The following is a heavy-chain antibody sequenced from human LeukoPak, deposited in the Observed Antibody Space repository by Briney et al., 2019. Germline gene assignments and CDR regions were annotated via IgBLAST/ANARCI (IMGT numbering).Heavy chain of an antibody. J-gene: IGHJ4*02. D-gene: IGHD1-26*01. Sequence: GGSLRLSCAASGFTFSSYGMQWVRQAPGKGLEWVSYISSSGTTIYYADSVKGRFTISRDNAKHSLYLQMNSLRDDDTAVYYCARVNMVGATHFDYWGQGTLVTVSS. CDR1: GFTFSSYG. V-gene: IGHV3-48*02. CDR2: ISSSGTTI. CDR3: ARVNMVGATHFDY.